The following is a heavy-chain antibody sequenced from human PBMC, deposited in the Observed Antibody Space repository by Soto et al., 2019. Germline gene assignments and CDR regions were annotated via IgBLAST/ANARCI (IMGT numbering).Heavy chain of an antibody. J-gene: IGHJ4*02. Sequence: ASVKVSCKTSGYTFTSFPIHWVRQAPGQRLEWVGWINTANGDTKYSEKFQGRVTVTRDTSASTGYMELSSLKSEDTAMFYCTRWSSSASDFWGQGALVPVSS. D-gene: IGHD6-6*01. V-gene: IGHV1-3*04. CDR2: INTANGDT. CDR1: GYTFTSFP. CDR3: TRWSSSASDF.